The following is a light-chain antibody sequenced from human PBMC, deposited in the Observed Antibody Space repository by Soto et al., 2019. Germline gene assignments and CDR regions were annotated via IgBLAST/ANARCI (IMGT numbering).Light chain of an antibody. CDR1: QSVSSSY. J-gene: IGKJ1*01. V-gene: IGKV3-20*01. Sequence: EIVLTQSPGTLSLSPGERATLSCRASQSVSSSYLAWYQQKPGQAPRLLIYGASSRVTGIPDRFSGSVSGTGFTLTISRLEPEDFAVYYCQQYGSSPPWTFGQGTKVEIK. CDR2: GAS. CDR3: QQYGSSPPWT.